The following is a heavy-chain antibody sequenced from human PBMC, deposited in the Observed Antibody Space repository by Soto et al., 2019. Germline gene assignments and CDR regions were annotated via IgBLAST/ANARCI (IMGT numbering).Heavy chain of an antibody. CDR3: AKDGYASSGDLYYFDY. V-gene: IGHV3-23*01. J-gene: IGHJ4*02. CDR2: ISGSPSST. CDR1: GFTFSTFA. Sequence: GGSLRLSCVASGFTFSTFAMSWVRQTPGKGLEWVSSISGSPSSTYYADSVKGRFTISRDNSKKTLFLQMSSLRAEDTAIYYCAKDGYASSGDLYYFDYWGQGTLVTVSS. D-gene: IGHD3-22*01.